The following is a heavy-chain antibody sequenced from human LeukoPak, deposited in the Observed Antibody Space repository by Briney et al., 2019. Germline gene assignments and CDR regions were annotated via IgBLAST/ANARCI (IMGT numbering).Heavy chain of an antibody. CDR3: ARDAGNSGYGCDL. Sequence: PGGSLRLSCAASGFTFSQYSMNWVRQAPGKGLEWVSHIRSSSETFYADSVKGRFTISRDNARNSLYLQMNNLRGEDTAIYYCARDAGNSGYGCDLWGQETLVTVSS. CDR1: GFTFSQYS. J-gene: IGHJ5*02. V-gene: IGHV3-48*01. CDR2: IRSSSET. D-gene: IGHD5-12*01.